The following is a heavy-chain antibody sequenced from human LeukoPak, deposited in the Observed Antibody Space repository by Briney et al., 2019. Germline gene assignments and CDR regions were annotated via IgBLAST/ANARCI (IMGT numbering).Heavy chain of an antibody. Sequence: GGSLRLSFAASGFTFSSYAMSWVRQAPGKGLEWVSAISGSGGSTYYADSVKGRFTISRDNSKNTLYLQMNSLRAEDTAVYYCAKDLEAALETDYWGQGTLVTVSS. D-gene: IGHD1-1*01. CDR3: AKDLEAALETDY. CDR1: GFTFSSYA. J-gene: IGHJ4*02. V-gene: IGHV3-23*01. CDR2: ISGSGGST.